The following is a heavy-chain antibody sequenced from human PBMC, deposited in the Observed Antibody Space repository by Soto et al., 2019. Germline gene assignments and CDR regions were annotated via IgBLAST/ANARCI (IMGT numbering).Heavy chain of an antibody. CDR1: GSTFSSYG. V-gene: IGHV3-30*03. CDR3: VRVFDTYYFDL. J-gene: IGHJ4*02. D-gene: IGHD3-9*01. Sequence: GSLRLSCAASGSTFSSYGMHWVRQAPGKGLEWVTHISYDGSNEHYTDSVKGRFTISRDNSKKTLYLQMNSLRAEDTAVYYCVRVFDTYYFDLWGQGNMVTVSS. CDR2: ISYDGSNE.